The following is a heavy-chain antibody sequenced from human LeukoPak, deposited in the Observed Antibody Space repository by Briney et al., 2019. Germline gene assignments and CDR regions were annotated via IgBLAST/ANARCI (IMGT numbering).Heavy chain of an antibody. Sequence: ASETLSLTCAVYGGSFSGYYWSWIRQPPGKGLEWIGEINHSGSTNCNPSLKSRVTISVDTSKNQFSLKLSSVTAADTAVYYCARGRRGYSSGLNFDYWGQGTLVTVSS. CDR1: GGSFSGYY. CDR2: INHSGST. V-gene: IGHV4-34*01. CDR3: ARGRRGYSSGLNFDY. D-gene: IGHD6-19*01. J-gene: IGHJ4*02.